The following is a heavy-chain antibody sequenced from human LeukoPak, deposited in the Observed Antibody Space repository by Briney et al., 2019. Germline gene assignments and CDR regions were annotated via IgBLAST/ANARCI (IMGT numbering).Heavy chain of an antibody. V-gene: IGHV3-30-3*01. J-gene: IGHJ3*02. CDR2: ISYDGSNK. CDR1: GFTFSSYA. D-gene: IGHD3-16*01. CDR3: ARKRFRGGEGAFDI. Sequence: PGGSLRLSCAASGFTFSSYAMHWVRQAPGKGLEWVAVISYDGSNKYYADSVKGRFTISRDNSKNTLYLQMNSLRAEDTAVYYCARKRFRGGEGAFDIWGQGTMVTVSS.